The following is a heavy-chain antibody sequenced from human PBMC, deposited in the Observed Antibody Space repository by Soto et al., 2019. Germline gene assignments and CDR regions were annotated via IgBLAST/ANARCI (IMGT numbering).Heavy chain of an antibody. D-gene: IGHD1-26*01. CDR3: AKARYSGSYPSGMDV. Sequence: GGSLRLSCAASGFTFDDYSMHWVRQAPGKGLEWVSLISWDGGSTYYADSVKGRFTISRDNSKNSLYLQMNSLRTEDTALYYCAKARYSGSYPSGMDVWGQGTTVTVSS. V-gene: IGHV3-43*01. CDR1: GFTFDDYS. J-gene: IGHJ6*02. CDR2: ISWDGGST.